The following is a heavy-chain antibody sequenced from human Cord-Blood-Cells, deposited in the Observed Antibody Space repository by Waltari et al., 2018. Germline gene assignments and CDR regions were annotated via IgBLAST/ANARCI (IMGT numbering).Heavy chain of an antibody. V-gene: IGHV1-69*01. CDR1: GGTFSSYA. CDR2: IIPIFGTA. J-gene: IGHJ5*02. Sequence: QVQLVQSGAEVKKPGSSVKVSCKASGGTFSSYAISWVRQAPGQGLEWMGGIIPIFGTANYAQKFQGRVTITADESTSTAYMELSSLRSEYTAVYYCASGTTYYYDSSGYNWFDPWGQGTLVTVSS. CDR3: ASGTTYYYDSSGYNWFDP. D-gene: IGHD3-22*01.